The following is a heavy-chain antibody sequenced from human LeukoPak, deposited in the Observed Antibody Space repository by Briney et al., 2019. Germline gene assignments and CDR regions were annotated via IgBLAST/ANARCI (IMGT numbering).Heavy chain of an antibody. V-gene: IGHV4-39*01. CDR3: ARRVPYGSASFEFDS. D-gene: IGHD3-10*01. CDR2: INYSGST. Sequence: PSETLSLTCTVSSGSISSNSYYWAWIRQPPGKGLEWIGSINYSGSTYYNPSLKGRVTMAVDTSKNQFSLRLSSVTAADTAVFYCARRVPYGSASFEFDSWGQGTLVTVSS. J-gene: IGHJ4*02. CDR1: SGSISSNSYY.